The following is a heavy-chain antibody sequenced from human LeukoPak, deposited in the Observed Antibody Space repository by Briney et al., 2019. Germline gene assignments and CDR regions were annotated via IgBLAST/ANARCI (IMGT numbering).Heavy chain of an antibody. CDR3: AIALGYCSGGSCYSTGAFDI. Sequence: PGGSLRLSCAASGXTFSSYAMTXVRXAPGKGLHWVSVMSXGGSSTYYADSVKGRFTISRHTSRNTLYLQMSSLRAEDTAVYYCAIALGYCSGGSCYSTGAFDIWGQGTMVTVSS. V-gene: IGHV3-23*01. CDR1: GXTFSSYA. J-gene: IGHJ3*02. CDR2: MSXGGSST. D-gene: IGHD2-15*01.